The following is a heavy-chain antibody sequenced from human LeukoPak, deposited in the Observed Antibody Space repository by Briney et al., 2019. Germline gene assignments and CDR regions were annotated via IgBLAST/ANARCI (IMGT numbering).Heavy chain of an antibody. Sequence: PGGSLRLSCAASGFTFSSYWMSWVRQAPGKGLEWVANIKQDGSEKYYVDSVKGRFTFSRDSAKNSLSLQMNSLRADDTAVYYCARDNGYCSSTSCYHYYMDVWGKGTTVTVSS. D-gene: IGHD2-2*03. V-gene: IGHV3-7*01. CDR2: IKQDGSEK. CDR1: GFTFSSYW. CDR3: ARDNGYCSSTSCYHYYMDV. J-gene: IGHJ6*03.